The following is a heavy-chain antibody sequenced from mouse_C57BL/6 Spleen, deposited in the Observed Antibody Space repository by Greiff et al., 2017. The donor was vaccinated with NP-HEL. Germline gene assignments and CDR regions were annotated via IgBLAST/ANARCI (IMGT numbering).Heavy chain of an antibody. D-gene: IGHD1-1*01. CDR1: GFTFSSYG. CDR3: ARHSYYYGSSYAMDY. J-gene: IGHJ4*01. CDR2: ISSGGSYT. Sequence: EVKLVESGGDLVKPGGSLKLSCAASGFTFSSYGMSWVRQTPDKRLEWVATISSGGSYTYYPDSVKGRFTISRDNAKNTLYLQMSSLKSEDTAMYYCARHSYYYGSSYAMDYWGQGTSVTVSS. V-gene: IGHV5-6*01.